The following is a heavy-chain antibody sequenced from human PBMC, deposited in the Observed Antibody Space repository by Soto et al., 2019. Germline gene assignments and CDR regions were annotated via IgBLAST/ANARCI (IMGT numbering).Heavy chain of an antibody. CDR2: IYYIGST. V-gene: IGHV4-31*03. Sequence: QVQLQESGPGLVKPSQTLSLTCTVSGGSISSGGYYWSWISQHPGKGLEWIGYIYYIGSTYYNPSLKSRVTISVDTSKNQFSLKLSSVTAADTAVYYCARDLRFRGFYGMDVWGQGTTVTVSS. CDR1: GGSISSGGYY. D-gene: IGHD3-10*01. J-gene: IGHJ6*02. CDR3: ARDLRFRGFYGMDV.